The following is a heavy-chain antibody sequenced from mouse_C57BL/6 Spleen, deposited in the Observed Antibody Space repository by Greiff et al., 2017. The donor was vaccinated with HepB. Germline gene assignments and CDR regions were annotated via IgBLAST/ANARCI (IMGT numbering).Heavy chain of an antibody. Sequence: QVQLQQPGAELVRPGSSVKLSCKASGYTFTSYWMHWVKQRPIQGLEWIGNIDPSDSETHYNQKFKDKATLTVDKSSSTAYMQLSSLTSEDSAVYYCARYDGYFGGYFDVWGTGTTVTVSS. J-gene: IGHJ1*03. V-gene: IGHV1-52*01. CDR3: ARYDGYFGGYFDV. CDR1: GYTFTSYW. CDR2: IDPSDSET. D-gene: IGHD2-3*01.